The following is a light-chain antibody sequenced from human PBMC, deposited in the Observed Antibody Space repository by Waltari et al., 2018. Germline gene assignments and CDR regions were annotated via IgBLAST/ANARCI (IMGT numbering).Light chain of an antibody. CDR2: RNE. V-gene: IGLV1-47*01. J-gene: IGLJ3*02. Sequence: QSVLTQPPSASGTPGQKVTISCSGTSSNIGKNYVYWYQQVPGTAPKLLIYRNEQRPSGVHERFSGAKSGTSASLAINGLRSEDEADYHCASWDDSLTGPVFGGGTKLTVL. CDR1: SSNIGKNY. CDR3: ASWDDSLTGPV.